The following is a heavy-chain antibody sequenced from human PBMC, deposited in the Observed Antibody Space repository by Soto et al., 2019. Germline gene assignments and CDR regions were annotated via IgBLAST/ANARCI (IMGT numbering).Heavy chain of an antibody. CDR1: GFTFGDYY. Sequence: QVQLVESGGGLVKPGGSLRLSCEASGFTFGDYYMTWIRQAPGKGLEWVSFIGNRGTGIYYADSVKGRFTIFRDNAKKSLYLQRNSLRAEATAMYYCARDLRAVGMASRFDPWGQGTLVTVSS. D-gene: IGHD6-13*01. CDR2: IGNRGTGI. J-gene: IGHJ5*02. V-gene: IGHV3-11*01. CDR3: ARDLRAVGMASRFDP.